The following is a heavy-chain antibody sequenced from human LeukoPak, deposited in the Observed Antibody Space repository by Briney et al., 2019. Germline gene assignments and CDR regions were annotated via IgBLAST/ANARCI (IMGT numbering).Heavy chain of an antibody. Sequence: GESLRLSCAASGFTFSNYWMGWVRQAPGKRPEWVANMNIDGSEKYYADSVKGRFTISRDNARNSVYLQMNSLRVEDTAVYYCARDPVEWELLLDCWGQGTLVTVSS. CDR1: GFTFSNYW. CDR2: MNIDGSEK. V-gene: IGHV3-7*01. J-gene: IGHJ4*02. D-gene: IGHD1-26*01. CDR3: ARDPVEWELLLDC.